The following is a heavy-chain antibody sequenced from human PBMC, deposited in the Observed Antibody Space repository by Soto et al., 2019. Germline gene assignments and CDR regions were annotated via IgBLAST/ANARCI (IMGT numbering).Heavy chain of an antibody. Sequence: ASVKVFCKASGYTFTGYYMHWVRQAPGQGLEWMGWINPNSGGTNYAQKFQGWVTMTRDTSISTAYMELSRLRSDDTAVYYCARGGEYSSSSGYDYWGQGTLVTVSS. D-gene: IGHD6-6*01. CDR1: GYTFTGYY. CDR3: ARGGEYSSSSGYDY. V-gene: IGHV1-2*04. CDR2: INPNSGGT. J-gene: IGHJ4*02.